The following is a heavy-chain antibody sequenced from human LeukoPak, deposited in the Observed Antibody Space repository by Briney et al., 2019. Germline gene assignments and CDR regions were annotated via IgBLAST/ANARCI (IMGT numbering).Heavy chain of an antibody. V-gene: IGHV4-59*01. Sequence: SETLSLTCTVSGGSISSYYWSWIRQPPGKGLEWIGYIYYSGSTNYNPSLKSRVTISVDTSKNQFSLKLSSVTAADTAVYYCARDIVVVPAATDYYYYYMDVWGKGTMVTVSS. CDR2: IYYSGST. J-gene: IGHJ6*03. CDR1: GGSISSYY. D-gene: IGHD2-2*01. CDR3: ARDIVVVPAATDYYYYYMDV.